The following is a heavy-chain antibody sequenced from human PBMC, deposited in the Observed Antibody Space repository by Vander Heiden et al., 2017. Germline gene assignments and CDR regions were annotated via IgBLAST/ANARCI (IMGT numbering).Heavy chain of an antibody. J-gene: IGHJ4*02. CDR2: ISGSGGST. Sequence: EVQLLESGGGLVQPGGSLRLSCAASGFTFGGYAMSWVRQAPGKGLEWVSAISGSGGSTYYADSVKGRFTISRDNSKNTLYLQMNSLRAEDTAVYYCAKVTHTGIAVAGLENWGQGTLVTVSS. CDR3: AKVTHTGIAVAGLEN. D-gene: IGHD6-19*01. V-gene: IGHV3-23*01. CDR1: GFTFGGYA.